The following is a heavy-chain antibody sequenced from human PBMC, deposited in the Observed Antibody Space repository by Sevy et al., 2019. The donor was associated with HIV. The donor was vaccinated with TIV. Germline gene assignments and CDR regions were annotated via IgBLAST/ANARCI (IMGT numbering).Heavy chain of an antibody. V-gene: IGHV3-30*09. D-gene: IGHD3-9*01. CDR3: VRELPMNGFSDFDS. Sequence: GGSLRLSCVASGFTFSIYGIHWVRQAPGKGLEWMAVISTDATKQHFIDSVKGRFAMARDNSKYTVFLHMNNLRPDDTATYYCVRELPMNGFSDFDSWGQGTLVTVSS. CDR1: GFTFSIYG. CDR2: ISTDATKQ. J-gene: IGHJ4*02.